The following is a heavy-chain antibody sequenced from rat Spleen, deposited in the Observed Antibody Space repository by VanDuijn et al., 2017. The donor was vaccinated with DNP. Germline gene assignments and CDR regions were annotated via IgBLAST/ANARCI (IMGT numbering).Heavy chain of an antibody. CDR3: ARHPTYYSGPGDYFDY. J-gene: IGHJ2*01. D-gene: IGHD1-1*01. CDR2: ISTGGGNT. V-gene: IGHV5S13*01. Sequence: EVQLVESGGGLVQPGRSLKLSCAASGFTFSNYGMAWVRQAPTKGLEWVASISTGGGNTYYRDSVKGRFTISRDNAKNTQYLQMDSLRSEDTATYYCARHPTYYSGPGDYFDYWGQGVMVTVSS. CDR1: GFTFSNYG.